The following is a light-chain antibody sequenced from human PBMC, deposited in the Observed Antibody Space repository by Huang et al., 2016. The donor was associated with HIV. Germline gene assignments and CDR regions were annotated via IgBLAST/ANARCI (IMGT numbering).Light chain of an antibody. CDR1: QSVGVY. Sequence: EIVLTKSPATLSLSPGDRATLSCRASQSVGVYLAWYQQKPGQAPRLLIFEASNRATGIPDRFSGSVSGTDFTLTIDSLQPDDFAIYYCQQRTKWPPVLTFGGGTRVEIK. CDR2: EAS. CDR3: QQRTKWPPVLT. V-gene: IGKV3-11*01. J-gene: IGKJ4*01.